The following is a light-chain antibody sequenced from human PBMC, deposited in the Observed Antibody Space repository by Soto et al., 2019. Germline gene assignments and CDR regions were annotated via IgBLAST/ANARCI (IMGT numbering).Light chain of an antibody. Sequence: DIQMTQSPSSLSASVGDRVTITCQASQDINNFLHWYEQRPGKAPKLLIYDAIKLDTGVPSRFSESGSGTHFTFTISSLQPEDIATYFCQQSDSLPPTFGGGTKVEI. CDR1: QDINNF. CDR3: QQSDSLPPT. CDR2: DAI. J-gene: IGKJ4*01. V-gene: IGKV1-33*01.